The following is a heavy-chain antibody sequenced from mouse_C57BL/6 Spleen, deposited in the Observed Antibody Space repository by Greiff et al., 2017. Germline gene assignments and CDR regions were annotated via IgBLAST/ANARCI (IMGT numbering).Heavy chain of an antibody. CDR1: GFTFSSYA. D-gene: IGHD2-3*01. V-gene: IGHV5-9-1*02. J-gene: IGHJ2*01. CDR3: TRDDGYYNYFDY. Sequence: EVKLVESGEGLVKPGGSLKLSCAASGFTFSSYAMSWVRQTPEKRLEWVAYISSGGDYIYYADTVKGRFTIYRDNARNTLYLQMSSLKSEDTAMYYCTRDDGYYNYFDYWGQGTTLTVSS. CDR2: ISSGGDYI.